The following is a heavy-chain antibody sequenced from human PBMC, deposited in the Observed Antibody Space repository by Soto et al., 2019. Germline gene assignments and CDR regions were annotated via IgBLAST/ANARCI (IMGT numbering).Heavy chain of an antibody. J-gene: IGHJ4*02. CDR3: ARALKYGDYYFDY. CDR1: GYTFTSYA. Sequence: QVPLVQSGAEVKKPGASVKVSCKASGYTFTSYAMHWVRQAPGQRLEWMGWINAGNGNTKYSQKFQGRVTITRDTYASTAYMELSSLRSEDTAVYYCARALKYGDYYFDYWGQGTLVTVSS. CDR2: INAGNGNT. V-gene: IGHV1-3*01. D-gene: IGHD4-17*01.